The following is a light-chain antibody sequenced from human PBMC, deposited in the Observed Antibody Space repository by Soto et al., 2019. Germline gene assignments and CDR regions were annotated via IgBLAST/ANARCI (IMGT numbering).Light chain of an antibody. CDR1: SSNIGAGFD. V-gene: IGLV1-40*01. CDR2: GNS. CDR3: TAWDDSLNAWL. Sequence: QSVLTQPPSVSGAPGQRVTISCTGSSSNIGAGFDVHWYHQIAGTAPKLLIYGNSNRPSGVPDRFSGSKSGTSASLAINGLQSEDDGDYYCTAWDDSLNAWLFGGGTKLTVL. J-gene: IGLJ3*02.